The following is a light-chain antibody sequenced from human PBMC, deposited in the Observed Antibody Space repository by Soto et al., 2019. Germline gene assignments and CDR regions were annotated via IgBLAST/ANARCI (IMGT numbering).Light chain of an antibody. V-gene: IGKV3-20*01. CDR2: GAS. CDR1: QSVSSNY. J-gene: IGKJ4*01. Sequence: EIVLTQSPGTLSLSPGERATLSCRASQSVSSNYLAWYQQKPGQAPRLLVYGASSRATGIPDRFSGSGSGTDFTLTISRLEPEDFKVYYCQQYGSSPLTFGGGTKV. CDR3: QQYGSSPLT.